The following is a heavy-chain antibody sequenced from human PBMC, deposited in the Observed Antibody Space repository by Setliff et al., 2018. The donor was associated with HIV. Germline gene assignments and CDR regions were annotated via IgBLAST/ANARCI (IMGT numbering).Heavy chain of an antibody. V-gene: IGHV3-20*04. D-gene: IGHD3-10*01. Sequence: GGSLRLSCAASGFTLGNFWMHWVRQAPGKGLEWVSGINWKGNTTGYADSVKGRFTISRDNAKNSLYLQMNNLRAEDTAFYYCVRGAFGESDYWGRGTLVTVSS. CDR1: GFTLGNFW. CDR2: INWKGNTT. J-gene: IGHJ4*02. CDR3: VRGAFGESDY.